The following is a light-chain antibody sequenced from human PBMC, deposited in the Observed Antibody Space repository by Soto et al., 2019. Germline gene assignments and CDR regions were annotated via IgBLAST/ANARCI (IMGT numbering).Light chain of an antibody. CDR1: QSVGSNY. J-gene: IGKJ4*01. CDR2: GAS. CDR3: QQYAYSPLT. V-gene: IGKV3-20*01. Sequence: ENLLTQSPGTLSLSPGEGATLSCRASQSVGSNYLAWYQQKPGQAPMLLIYGASSRATGIPDRFSGSGSGTDFTLTISRLEPEDFAMYYCQQYAYSPLTFGGGTKVEIK.